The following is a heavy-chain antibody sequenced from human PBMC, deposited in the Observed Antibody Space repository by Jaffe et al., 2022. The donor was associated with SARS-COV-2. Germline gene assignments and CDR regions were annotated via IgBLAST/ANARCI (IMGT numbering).Heavy chain of an antibody. V-gene: IGHV4-34*01. D-gene: IGHD2-15*01. Sequence: QVQLQQWGAGLLKPSETLSLTCAVYGGSFSGYYWSWIRQPPGKGLEWIGEINHSGSTNYNPSLKSRVTISVDTSKNQFSLKLSSVTAADTAVYYCARGIINLGYCSGGSCRPYYYYMDVWGKGTTVTVSS. CDR2: INHSGST. CDR3: ARGIINLGYCSGGSCRPYYYYMDV. CDR1: GGSFSGYY. J-gene: IGHJ6*03.